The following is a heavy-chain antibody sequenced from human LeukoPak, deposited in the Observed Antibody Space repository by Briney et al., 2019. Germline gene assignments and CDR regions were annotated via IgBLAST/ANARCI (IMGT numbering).Heavy chain of an antibody. CDR1: GFTFNTYA. D-gene: IGHD6-19*01. V-gene: IGHV3-23*01. Sequence: GGSLRLSREASGFTFNTYAIYWVRQAPGKGLEWVSGICVSGGCTYYADSVKGRFTISRVNSKNTVYLQMNSLTADDTAVYYCAKTTVGYSSGRYPGWPADCWGQGTLVTVSS. CDR2: ICVSGGCT. CDR3: AKTTVGYSSGRYPGWPADC. J-gene: IGHJ4*02.